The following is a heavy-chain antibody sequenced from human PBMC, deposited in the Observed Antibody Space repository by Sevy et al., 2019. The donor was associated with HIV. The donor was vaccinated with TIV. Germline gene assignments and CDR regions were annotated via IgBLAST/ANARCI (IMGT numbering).Heavy chain of an antibody. V-gene: IGHV3-53*01. J-gene: IGHJ6*02. CDR1: GFTFSSYW. Sequence: GGSLRLSCAASGFTFSSYWMSWVRQAPGKGLEWVSVIYSGGSTYYADSVKGRFTISRDNSKNTLYLQMNSLRAEDTAVYYCARYCTYYYYGMDVWGQGTTVTVSS. CDR2: IYSGGST. D-gene: IGHD2-8*02. CDR3: ARYCTYYYYGMDV.